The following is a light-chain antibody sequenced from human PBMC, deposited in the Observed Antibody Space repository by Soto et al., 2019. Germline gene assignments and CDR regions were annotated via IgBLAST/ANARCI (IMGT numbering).Light chain of an antibody. Sequence: DIQMTQSPSTLSASVGDRVTITCRASQSISSWLAWYQQKPGKAPKLLIYKASNLESGVPSRFSGSGSGTEFTLTISSLQPDGFAIYYCQQYDTYTTFGQGTKVEIK. CDR2: KAS. CDR1: QSISSW. CDR3: QQYDTYTT. V-gene: IGKV1-5*03. J-gene: IGKJ1*01.